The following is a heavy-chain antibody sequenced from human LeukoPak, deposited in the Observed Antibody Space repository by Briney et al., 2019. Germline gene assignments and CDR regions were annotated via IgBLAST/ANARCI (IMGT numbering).Heavy chain of an antibody. D-gene: IGHD6-13*01. J-gene: IGHJ2*01. CDR3: ARDDSSRWPYWYFDL. V-gene: IGHV1-69*06. Sequence: SVKVSCKASGGTFSSYAISWVRQAPGQGLEWMGGIIPIFGTANYAQKFQGRVTITADKSTSTAYMELSSLRSEDTAVYYCARDDSSRWPYWYFDLWGRGTLVTVSS. CDR2: IIPIFGTA. CDR1: GGTFSSYA.